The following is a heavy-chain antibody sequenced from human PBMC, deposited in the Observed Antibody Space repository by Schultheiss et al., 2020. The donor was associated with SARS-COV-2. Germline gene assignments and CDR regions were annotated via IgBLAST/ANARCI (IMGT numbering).Heavy chain of an antibody. CDR1: GFTFSSYG. CDR3: ARAPLPYCSGGSCSGFDI. D-gene: IGHD2-15*01. V-gene: IGHV3-30*03. Sequence: GGSLRLSCAASGFTFSSYGMHWVRQAPGKGLEWVAVISYDGSNKYYADSVKGRFTISRDNSKNTLYLQMNSLRAEDTAVYYCARAPLPYCSGGSCSGFDIWGQGTTVTVSS. J-gene: IGHJ6*02. CDR2: ISYDGSNK.